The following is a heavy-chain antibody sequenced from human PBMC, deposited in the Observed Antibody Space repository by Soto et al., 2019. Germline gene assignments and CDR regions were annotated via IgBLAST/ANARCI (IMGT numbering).Heavy chain of an antibody. D-gene: IGHD6-25*01. J-gene: IGHJ5*02. CDR3: ARPHGGSSGWDNWFDP. CDR2: IYYSGST. V-gene: IGHV4-59*01. Sequence: QVQLQESGPGLVKPSETLSLTCTVSGGSISSYYWSWIRQPPGKGLEWIGYIYYSGSTNYNPSLNSRVTISVDTSKKQFSLKLSSVTAADTAVYYCARPHGGSSGWDNWFDPWGQGTLVTVSS. CDR1: GGSISSYY.